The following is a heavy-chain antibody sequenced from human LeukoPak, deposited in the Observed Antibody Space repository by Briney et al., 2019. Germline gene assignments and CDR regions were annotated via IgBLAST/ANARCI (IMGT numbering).Heavy chain of an antibody. CDR1: GGSLSSYY. J-gene: IGHJ5*02. Sequence: SETLSLTCTVSGGSLSSYYWSWIRQPPGKGLEWIGYIYYSGSTNYNPSLKSRVTISVDTSKTQFSLKLSSVTAADTAVYYCAILANGWFDPWGQGTLFTVSS. CDR2: IYYSGST. D-gene: IGHD2-15*01. CDR3: AILANGWFDP. V-gene: IGHV4-59*01.